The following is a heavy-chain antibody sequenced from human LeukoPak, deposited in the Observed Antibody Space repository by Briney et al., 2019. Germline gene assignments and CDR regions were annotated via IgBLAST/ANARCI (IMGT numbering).Heavy chain of an antibody. J-gene: IGHJ5*02. V-gene: IGHV3-23*01. CDR1: GFTFSSYD. D-gene: IGHD6-19*01. Sequence: GGSLRLAFSASGFTFSSYDMTSVRQAPGSGLELGSSIRPSGDNTYYGDSVKGRFTISRDNSKNTGYLQMNNMRVDDTAVYYCARVAGWHWFDPWGQGTLVTVS. CDR3: ARVAGWHWFDP. CDR2: IRPSGDNT.